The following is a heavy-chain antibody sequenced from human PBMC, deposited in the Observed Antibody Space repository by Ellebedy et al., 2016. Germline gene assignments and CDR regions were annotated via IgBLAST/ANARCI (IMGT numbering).Heavy chain of an antibody. CDR3: ARRRDGYNDY. V-gene: IGHV4-59*08. D-gene: IGHD5-24*01. CDR2: IYYSGST. Sequence: SETLSLXXTVSGGSISSYHWSWIRQPPGKGLEWIGYIYYSGSTNYNPSLKSRVTISVDTSKNQFSLKLSSVTAADTAVYYCARRRDGYNDYWGQGTLVTVSS. J-gene: IGHJ4*02. CDR1: GGSISSYH.